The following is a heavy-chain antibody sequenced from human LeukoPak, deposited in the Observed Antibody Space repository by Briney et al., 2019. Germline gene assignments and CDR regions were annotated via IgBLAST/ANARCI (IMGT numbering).Heavy chain of an antibody. J-gene: IGHJ6*02. CDR3: ARQGDFWSGSLMDV. CDR2: INHSGST. D-gene: IGHD3-3*01. Sequence: SETLSLTCAVYGGSFSGYYWSWIRQPPGKGLEWIGEINHSGSTNYNPSLKSRVTMSVDTSKNQFSLKLSSVTAADTAVYYCARQGDFWSGSLMDVWGQGTTVTVSS. CDR1: GGSFSGYY. V-gene: IGHV4-34*01.